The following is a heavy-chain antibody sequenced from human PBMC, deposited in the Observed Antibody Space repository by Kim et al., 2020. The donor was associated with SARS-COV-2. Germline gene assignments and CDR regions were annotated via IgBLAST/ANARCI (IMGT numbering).Heavy chain of an antibody. V-gene: IGHV3-43*02. J-gene: IGHJ3*02. CDR3: AKGLAYCGGDCYHDAFDI. CDR2: ISGDGGST. D-gene: IGHD2-21*02. CDR1: GFTFHDYA. Sequence: GGSLRLSCAASGFTFHDYAMHWVRQAPGKGLEWVSLISGDGGSTYYADSVKGRFTISRDNSKNSLYLQMNSLRTEDTALYYCAKGLAYCGGDCYHDAFDIWGQGTMVTVSS.